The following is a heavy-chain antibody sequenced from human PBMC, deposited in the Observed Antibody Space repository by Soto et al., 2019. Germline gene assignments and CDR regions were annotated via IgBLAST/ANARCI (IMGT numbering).Heavy chain of an antibody. CDR2: INPNSGGT. CDR3: ARALITMVRGVITSLGY. D-gene: IGHD3-10*01. CDR1: GYTFTGYY. Sequence: ASVKVSCKASGYTFTGYYMHWVRQAPGQGLEWMGWINPNSGGTNYAQKFQGWVTMTRDTSISTAYMELSRLRSDDTAVYYCARALITMVRGVITSLGYWGQGTLVTVSS. J-gene: IGHJ4*02. V-gene: IGHV1-2*04.